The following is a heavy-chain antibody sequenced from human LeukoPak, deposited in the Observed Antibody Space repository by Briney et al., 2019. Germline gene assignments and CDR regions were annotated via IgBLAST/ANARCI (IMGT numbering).Heavy chain of an antibody. V-gene: IGHV5-51*01. Sequence: HGESLRISCKGSGYTFSSCWIGWGRQMPGKGLGWMGIIYPGDSDNRYSPSLQGQVTISVDTSIGTAYLQWSSLKASDTAIYYCARQNDFRLDYWGQGTLVTVSS. D-gene: IGHD3-3*01. CDR1: GYTFSSCW. J-gene: IGHJ4*02. CDR3: ARQNDFRLDY. CDR2: IYPGDSDN.